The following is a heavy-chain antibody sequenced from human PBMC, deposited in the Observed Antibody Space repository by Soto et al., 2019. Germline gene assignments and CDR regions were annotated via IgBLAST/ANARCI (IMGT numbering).Heavy chain of an antibody. CDR2: INPNSGGT. J-gene: IGHJ6*02. V-gene: IGHV1-2*04. CDR3: ARETKQWLKGTEMPSIHRYYYGMDV. Sequence: GASVKVSCKASGYTFTGYYMHWVRQAPGQGLEWMGWINPNSGGTNYAQKFQGWVTMTRDTSISTAFMELSRLRSDDTAVYYCARETKQWLKGTEMPSIHRYYYGMDVWGQGTTVTVSS. CDR1: GYTFTGYY. D-gene: IGHD6-19*01.